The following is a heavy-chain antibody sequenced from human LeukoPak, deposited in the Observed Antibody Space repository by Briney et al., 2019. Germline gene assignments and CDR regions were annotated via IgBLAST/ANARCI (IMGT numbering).Heavy chain of an antibody. CDR3: VRSAFHAGSGNYYDY. D-gene: IGHD3-22*01. J-gene: IGHJ4*02. CDR2: IDNAGSIT. Sequence: GGSLRLSCAASGFTFSNYWIHWVRQAPGKGLVWVSRIDNAGSITTYAGSVKGRFTISRDNAENTLYLQMNSLRVEDTAVYYCVRSAFHAGSGNYYDYWGQGTLVTASS. V-gene: IGHV3-74*03. CDR1: GFTFSNYW.